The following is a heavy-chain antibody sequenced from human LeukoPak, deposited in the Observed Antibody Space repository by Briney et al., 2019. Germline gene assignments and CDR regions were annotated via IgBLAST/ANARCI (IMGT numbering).Heavy chain of an antibody. CDR2: IYYSGST. CDR3: WGVVVAARILYFDY. CDR1: GGSFSSYY. D-gene: IGHD2-15*01. Sequence: SETLSLTCAVYGGSFSSYYWSWIRQPPGKGLEWIGYIYYSGSTNYNPSLKSRVTISVDTSKNQFSLKLSSVTAADTAVYYCWGVVVAARILYFDYWGQGTLVTVSS. J-gene: IGHJ4*02. V-gene: IGHV4-59*08.